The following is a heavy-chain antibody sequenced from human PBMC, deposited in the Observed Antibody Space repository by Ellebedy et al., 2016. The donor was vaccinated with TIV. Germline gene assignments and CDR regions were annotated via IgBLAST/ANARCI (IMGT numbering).Heavy chain of an antibody. Sequence: GGSLRLXXAASGFTFGSYSMSWVRQAPGKGLEWVSSISSSSSYIYYADSVKGRFTISRDNAKNSLYLQMNSLRAEDTAVYYCARDQGGWYERWFDPWGQGTLVTVSS. J-gene: IGHJ5*02. D-gene: IGHD6-19*01. CDR3: ARDQGGWYERWFDP. V-gene: IGHV3-21*01. CDR2: ISSSSSYI. CDR1: GFTFGSYS.